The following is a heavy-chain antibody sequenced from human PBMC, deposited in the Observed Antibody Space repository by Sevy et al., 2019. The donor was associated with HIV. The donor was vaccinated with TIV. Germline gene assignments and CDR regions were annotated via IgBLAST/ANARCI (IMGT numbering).Heavy chain of an antibody. J-gene: IGHJ4*02. CDR3: ARDWSHGSGSYYSVWDY. Sequence: SETLSLTCTVSGGSISSYYWSWIRQPAGKGLEWIGRIYTSGSTNYNPSLKSRVTMSVDTSKNQFSLKLSSVTAADTAVYYCARDWSHGSGSYYSVWDYWGQGTLVTVSS. CDR1: GGSISSYY. V-gene: IGHV4-4*07. CDR2: IYTSGST. D-gene: IGHD3-10*01.